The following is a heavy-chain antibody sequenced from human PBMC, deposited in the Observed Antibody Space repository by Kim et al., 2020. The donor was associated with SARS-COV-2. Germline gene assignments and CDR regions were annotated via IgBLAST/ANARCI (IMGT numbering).Heavy chain of an antibody. D-gene: IGHD1-26*01. CDR1: GGSISSYY. CDR3: ARDLPGVMGGAMDV. CDR2: IYYSGST. J-gene: IGHJ6*02. Sequence: SETLSLTCTVSGGSISSYYWSWIRQPPGKGLEWIGYIYYSGSTSYNPSLKSRVTISADTSKNQSSLKLTSVTAADTAVYYCARDLPGVMGGAMDVCGHGT. V-gene: IGHV4-59*01.